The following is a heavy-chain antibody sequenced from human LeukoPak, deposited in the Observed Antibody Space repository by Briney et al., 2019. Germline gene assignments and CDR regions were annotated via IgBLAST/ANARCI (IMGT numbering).Heavy chain of an antibody. J-gene: IGHJ4*02. V-gene: IGHV3-48*04. D-gene: IGHD1-26*01. Sequence: GGSLRLSCAASGFTFSSYSMNWVRQAPGKGLEWVSYISSSGSTIHYADSVKGRFTISRDNAKNSLYLQMDSLRAEDTAVYYCARDSLVGSTTPVFDYWGQGTLVTVSS. CDR3: ARDSLVGSTTPVFDY. CDR1: GFTFSSYS. CDR2: ISSSGSTI.